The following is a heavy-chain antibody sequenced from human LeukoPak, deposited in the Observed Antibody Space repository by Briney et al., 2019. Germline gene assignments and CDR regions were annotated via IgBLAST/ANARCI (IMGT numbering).Heavy chain of an antibody. CDR2: INPNSGGT. J-gene: IGHJ5*02. V-gene: IGHV1-2*02. CDR3: ARVLHYYGSSRGGFDP. Sequence: GASVKVSCKASGYTFTGYYMHWVRQAPGQGLEWMGWINPNSGGTNYAQKFQGRVTMTRDTSISTAYMELSRLRSDDTAVYYCARVLHYYGSSRGGFDPWGQGTLVTVSS. D-gene: IGHD3-10*01. CDR1: GYTFTGYY.